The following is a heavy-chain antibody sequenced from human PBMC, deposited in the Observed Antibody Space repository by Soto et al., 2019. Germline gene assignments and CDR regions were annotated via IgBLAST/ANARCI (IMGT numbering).Heavy chain of an antibody. Sequence: QVHLVESGGGVVQPGTSLRLSCVGSGFTFRSYVIHWVRQAPGKGPEWVALTSYDGSNNFYGDSVKGRFTISRDNSRNTVELQMDSLRLEDTALYYCARWGTTGGLDVWGQGTLVSVSS. CDR2: TSYDGSNN. CDR1: GFTFRSYV. J-gene: IGHJ4*02. CDR3: ARWGTTGGLDV. D-gene: IGHD3-16*01. V-gene: IGHV3-33*05.